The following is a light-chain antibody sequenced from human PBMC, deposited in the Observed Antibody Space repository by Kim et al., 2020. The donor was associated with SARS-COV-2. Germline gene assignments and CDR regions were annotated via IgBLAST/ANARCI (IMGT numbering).Light chain of an antibody. CDR1: QTVINW. CDR3: QQYNNWPRT. V-gene: IGKV1-5*03. CDR2: KAS. J-gene: IGKJ1*01. Sequence: DIQMTQSPSTLSASVGDRVTITCRASQTVINWLAWYQQKAGKAPKLLIYKASSLESGVPSRFSGSGSGTEFTLTISSLQSKDFAVYYCQQYNNWPRTFVQGTKVDIK.